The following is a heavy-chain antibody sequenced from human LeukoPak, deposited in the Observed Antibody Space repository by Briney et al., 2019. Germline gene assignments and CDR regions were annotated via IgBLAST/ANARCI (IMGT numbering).Heavy chain of an antibody. J-gene: IGHJ4*02. D-gene: IGHD3-9*01. Sequence: ASVPVSFKASGYTLPSYAMHWLRQAPAQRREWMGCLHAGNGNTKYSQKFQGRVTITRDTSASTAYMELSSLRSEDTAVYYCARVYYDILTGYYSEGYYFDYWGQGTLVTVSS. CDR2: LHAGNGNT. CDR1: GYTLPSYA. V-gene: IGHV1-3*01. CDR3: ARVYYDILTGYYSEGYYFDY.